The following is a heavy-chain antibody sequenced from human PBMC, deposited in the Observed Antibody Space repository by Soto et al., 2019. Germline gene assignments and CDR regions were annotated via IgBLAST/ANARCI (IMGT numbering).Heavy chain of an antibody. CDR2: IYYNGNT. CDR3: TRANWYSEY. Sequence: QVQLQESGPGLVNPSETLSPTCSVSGGSISNHYWSWIRQPPGKGLEWLGHIYYNGNTNYNPSLNSRVTMSVDTSRNQISLKLTTVTAADTAVYYCTRANWYSEYWGQGTLVTVSS. D-gene: IGHD7-27*01. J-gene: IGHJ4*02. V-gene: IGHV4-59*11. CDR1: GGSISNHY.